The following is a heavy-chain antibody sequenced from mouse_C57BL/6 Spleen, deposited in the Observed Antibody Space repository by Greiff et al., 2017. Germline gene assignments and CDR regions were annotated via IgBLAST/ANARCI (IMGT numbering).Heavy chain of an antibody. D-gene: IGHD3-3*01. CDR2: SRNKANDYTT. CDR3: ARDGRGPFDY. V-gene: IGHV7-1*01. J-gene: IGHJ2*01. Sequence: EVKLMESGGGLVQSGRSLRLSCATSGFTFSDFYMEWVRQAPGKGLEWIAASRNKANDYTTEYSASVKGRFIVSRDTSQSILYLQMNALRAEDTAIYYCARDGRGPFDYWGQGTTLTVSS. CDR1: GFTFSDFY.